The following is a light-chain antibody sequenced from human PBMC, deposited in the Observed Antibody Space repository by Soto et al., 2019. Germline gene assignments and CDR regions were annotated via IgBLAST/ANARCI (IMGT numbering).Light chain of an antibody. CDR2: STN. CDR3: VLYMGSGLWV. J-gene: IGLJ3*02. CDR1: SGSVSTSYY. Sequence: QTVVTQEPSFSVSPGRTVTLTCGLSSGSVSTSYYPSWYQQTPGQAPRTLIYSTNTRSSGVPDRSSGSILGNKAALTITGAQADDESDYYCVLYMGSGLWVFGGGTKLTVL. V-gene: IGLV8-61*01.